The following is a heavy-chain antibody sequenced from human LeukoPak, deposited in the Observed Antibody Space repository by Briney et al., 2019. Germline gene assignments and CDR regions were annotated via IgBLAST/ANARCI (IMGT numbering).Heavy chain of an antibody. Sequence: SETLSLTCTVSGGSISSSSYYWGWIRQPPGKGLEWIGSIYYSGSTYYNPSLKSRVTISVDTSKNQFSLKLSSVTAADTAVYYCARAPGYDFWSGYREGDAFDIWGQGTMVTVSS. V-gene: IGHV4-39*07. J-gene: IGHJ3*02. CDR3: ARAPGYDFWSGYREGDAFDI. D-gene: IGHD3-3*01. CDR2: IYYSGST. CDR1: GGSISSSSYY.